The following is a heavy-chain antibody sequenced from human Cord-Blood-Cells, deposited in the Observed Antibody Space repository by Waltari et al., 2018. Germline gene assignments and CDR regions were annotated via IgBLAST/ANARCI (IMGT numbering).Heavy chain of an antibody. CDR3: ASIAARDAFDI. J-gene: IGHJ3*02. CDR2: IYHRGST. V-gene: IGHV4-38-2*02. CDR1: GYSISSGYY. D-gene: IGHD6-6*01. Sequence: QVQLQESGPGLVKPSETLSPTCTVSGYSISSGYYWGWIRQPPGKGLEWIGSIYHRGSTYYNPSLKSRVTISVDTSKNQFSLKLSSVTAADTAVYYCASIAARDAFDIWGQGTMVTVSS.